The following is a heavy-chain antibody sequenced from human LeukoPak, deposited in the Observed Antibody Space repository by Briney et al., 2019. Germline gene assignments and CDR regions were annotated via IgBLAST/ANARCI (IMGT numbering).Heavy chain of an antibody. CDR3: AAKGEGYTGIYVFAQ. J-gene: IGHJ4*02. CDR2: IYASGGT. V-gene: IGHV3-66*01. Sequence: GGSLRLSCAVSGFSVSINYMSWVRQAPGKGLEWVSVIYASGGTFYTDSVKGRFSISRDTSKNTLDLQMNGLRPDDTAVYYCAAKGEGYTGIYVFAQWGQRTLVTVSS. CDR1: GFSVSINY. D-gene: IGHD1-26*01.